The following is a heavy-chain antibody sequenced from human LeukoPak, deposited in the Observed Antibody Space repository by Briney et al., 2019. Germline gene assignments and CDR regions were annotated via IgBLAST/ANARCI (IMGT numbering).Heavy chain of an antibody. CDR2: ISSSGSYI. CDR3: TRLAAAGSGRWAPDY. D-gene: IGHD1-14*01. CDR1: GFTFSSYS. J-gene: IGHJ4*02. V-gene: IGHV3-21*06. Sequence: GGSLRLSCGASGFTFSSYSMNWVRQAPGKGLEWVSCISSSGSYIYYADSVKGRFTISRDNAKNSVYLQMSGLTTEDTAVYYCTRLAAAGSGRWAPDYWGQGTLVTVSS.